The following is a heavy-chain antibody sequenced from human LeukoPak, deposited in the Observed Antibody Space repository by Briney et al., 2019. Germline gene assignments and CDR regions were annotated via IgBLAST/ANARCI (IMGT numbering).Heavy chain of an antibody. V-gene: IGHV4-30-2*01. CDR1: GGSISSGDNY. CDR3: ARVTGDYYFDS. CDR2: IYHSGST. J-gene: IGHJ4*02. Sequence: SQTLSLTCTVSGGSISSGDNYWGWIRQPPGKGLEWIGYIYHSGSTYYNPSLKSRVTISVDRSKNQFSLKLSSVTAADTAVYFCARVTGDYYFDSWGQGTLVIVSS. D-gene: IGHD7-27*01.